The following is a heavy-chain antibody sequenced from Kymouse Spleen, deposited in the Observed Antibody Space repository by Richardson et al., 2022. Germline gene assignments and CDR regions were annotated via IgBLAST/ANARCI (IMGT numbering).Heavy chain of an antibody. Sequence: QVQLQQWGAGLLKPSETLSLTCAVYGGSFSGYYWSWIRQPPGKGLEWIGEINHSGSTNYNPSLKSRVTISVDTSKNQFSLKLSSVTAADTAVYYCARTEAAAGTDYYGMDVWGQGTTVTVSS. CDR1: GGSFSGYY. V-gene: IGHV4-34*01. CDR3: ARTEAAAGTDYYGMDV. CDR2: INHSGST. D-gene: IGHD6-13*01. J-gene: IGHJ6*02.